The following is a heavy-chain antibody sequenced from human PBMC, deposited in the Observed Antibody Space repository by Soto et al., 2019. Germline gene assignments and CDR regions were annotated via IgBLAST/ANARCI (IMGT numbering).Heavy chain of an antibody. CDR2: IYDSGST. Sequence: QLQLRESGPGLVKPSETLSLTCTVSGGSISGGVGGLYYWSWIRQPPGKGLEWIGYIYDSGSTYYHPSLESRVTISVATSKNQFSLRLSSVTAADTAVYYCAREVIPLTTDWYFDLWGRGTLVTVSS. V-gene: IGHV4-30-4*01. CDR1: GGSISGGVGGLYY. CDR3: AREVIPLTTDWYFDL. D-gene: IGHD4-17*01. J-gene: IGHJ2*01.